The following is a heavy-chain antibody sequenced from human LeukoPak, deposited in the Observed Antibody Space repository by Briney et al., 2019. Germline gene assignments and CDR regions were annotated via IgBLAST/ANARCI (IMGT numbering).Heavy chain of an antibody. CDR3: ARVGGYLAFDY. CDR1: GGSISSHY. CDR2: IYYSGST. V-gene: IGHV4-59*11. J-gene: IGHJ4*02. Sequence: SETLSLTCTVSGGSISSHYWSWIRQPPGKGLEWIGYIYYSGSTNYNPSLKSRVTISVDTSKNQFSLKLSSVTAADTAVYYCARVGGYLAFDYWGQGTLVTVSS. D-gene: IGHD3-22*01.